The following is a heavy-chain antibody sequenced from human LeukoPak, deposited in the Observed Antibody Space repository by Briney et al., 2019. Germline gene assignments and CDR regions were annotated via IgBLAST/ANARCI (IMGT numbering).Heavy chain of an antibody. J-gene: IGHJ4*02. Sequence: SETLSLTCTVSGGSISSSSYYWGWIRQPPGKGLEWIGSIYYSGSTYYNPSLKSRVTISVDTSKNQFSLELTSVTAADTAVYYCARGPNYSGYGNFDYWGQGTLVTVSS. D-gene: IGHD5-12*01. CDR1: GGSISSSSYY. CDR2: IYYSGST. V-gene: IGHV4-39*07. CDR3: ARGPNYSGYGNFDY.